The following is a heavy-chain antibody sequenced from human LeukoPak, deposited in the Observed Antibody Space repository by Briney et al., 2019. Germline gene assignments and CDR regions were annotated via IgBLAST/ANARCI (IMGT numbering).Heavy chain of an antibody. CDR1: GYTFISYA. J-gene: IGHJ6*02. D-gene: IGHD5-12*01. CDR2: INAGNGNT. V-gene: IGHV1-3*01. Sequence: ASVKVSCKASGYTFISYAMHWVRQAPGQRLEWMGWINAGNGNTKYSQKFQGRVTITRDTSASTAYMELSSLRSEDTAVYYCARDEPEGNVDIVATSGMDVWGQGTTVTVSS. CDR3: ARDEPEGNVDIVATSGMDV.